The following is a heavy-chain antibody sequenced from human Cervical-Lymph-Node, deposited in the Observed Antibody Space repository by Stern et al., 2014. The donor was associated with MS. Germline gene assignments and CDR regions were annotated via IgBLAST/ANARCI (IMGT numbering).Heavy chain of an antibody. Sequence: EVKLVESGGGLVQPGGSLKVSCEASGFVFSASVIHWVRQAPGKGLEWVGRIRNKGNNYATAYGASVKGRFTISRDDSKNTAYLHMRSLKVEDTALYYCSPSSAIWGQGTMVTVSS. CDR2: IRNKGNNYAT. J-gene: IGHJ3*02. CDR3: SPSSAI. V-gene: IGHV3-73*01. CDR1: GFVFSASV.